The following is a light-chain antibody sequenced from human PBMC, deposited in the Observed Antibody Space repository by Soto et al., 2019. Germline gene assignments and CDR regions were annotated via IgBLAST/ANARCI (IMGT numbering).Light chain of an antibody. CDR2: DSS. Sequence: EIVMTQFPATLSVSPGEGATLSCTASETVNSNLAWYQQKPGQAPRLLIYDSSSRATGVPARFSGSGSGTQFTLTINALQSEDFAAYYCQQYNKWPFTFGQGTRLEI. V-gene: IGKV3-15*01. CDR3: QQYNKWPFT. CDR1: ETVNSN. J-gene: IGKJ5*01.